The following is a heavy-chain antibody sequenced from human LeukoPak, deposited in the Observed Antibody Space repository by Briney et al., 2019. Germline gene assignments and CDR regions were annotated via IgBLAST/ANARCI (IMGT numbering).Heavy chain of an antibody. D-gene: IGHD2-21*02. CDR1: GGSVSSYY. Sequence: SETLTLTCTVSGGSVSSYYWSWIRQPPGKGLEWTAYIYYSGSTKYNPSLKSRVTISLDRSKNQFSLKLRSVTAADTAVYYCARLQVHCGGDCYTRWFDPWGQGTLVTVSS. V-gene: IGHV4-59*08. CDR3: ARLQVHCGGDCYTRWFDP. CDR2: IYYSGST. J-gene: IGHJ5*02.